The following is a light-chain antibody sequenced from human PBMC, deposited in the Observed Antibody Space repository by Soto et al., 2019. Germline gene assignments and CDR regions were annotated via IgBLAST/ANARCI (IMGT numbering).Light chain of an antibody. CDR2: EVI. CDR1: SSDIGAHNF. J-gene: IGLJ1*01. V-gene: IGLV2-14*03. Sequence: QSVLTQPGSVSGSPGQAITVSCSGTSSDIGAHNFVSWYQQHPGKARKLIIYEVINRPSGVSDRFSGSKSGNTASLTISGLQSEDEADYYCNSYTTCNTFVFGSGTKGTIL. CDR3: NSYTTCNTFV.